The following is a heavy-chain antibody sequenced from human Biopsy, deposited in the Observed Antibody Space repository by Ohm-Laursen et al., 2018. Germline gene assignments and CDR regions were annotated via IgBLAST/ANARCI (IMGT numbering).Heavy chain of an antibody. CDR3: AGATSGTSLYDP. Sequence: TLSLTCAVYGKTFSDYYWSWIRQPPGKGLEWIGQINQSGSTNNNPSLKSRVTISVDTSKNQFSLKVRSVTAADTAMYYCAGATSGTSLYDPWGQGILVTVSS. J-gene: IGHJ5*02. V-gene: IGHV4-34*01. CDR1: GKTFSDYY. D-gene: IGHD6-13*01. CDR2: INQSGST.